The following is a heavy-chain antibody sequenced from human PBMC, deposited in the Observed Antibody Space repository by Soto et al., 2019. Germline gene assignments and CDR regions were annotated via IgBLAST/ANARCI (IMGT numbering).Heavy chain of an antibody. D-gene: IGHD3-10*01. J-gene: IGHJ4*02. CDR2: IKTDGSET. V-gene: IGHV3-7*03. Sequence: GPLRLSCAASVFTFSSFWMSWVREAPGKGLEWVANIKTDGSETHYVDSVKGRFTISRDNPKTSLFLQMNSLRVEDTAVYFCTSDRYPRFYHGSGSYPYYWGQGTPVTVSS. CDR3: TSDRYPRFYHGSGSYPYY. CDR1: VFTFSSFW.